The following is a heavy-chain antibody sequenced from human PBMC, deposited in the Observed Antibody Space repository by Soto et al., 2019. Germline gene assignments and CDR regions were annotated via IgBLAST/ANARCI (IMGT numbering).Heavy chain of an antibody. J-gene: IGHJ3*02. D-gene: IGHD3-3*01. CDR3: ARAIFGVVNSDAFDN. V-gene: IGHV1-3*01. CDR2: INAGNGNT. Sequence: ASVKVSCKASGYTFTSYAMHWVRQAPGQRLEWMGWINAGNGNTKYSQKFQGRVTITRDTSASTAYMELSSLRSEDTAVYYCARAIFGVVNSDAFDNWGQGTMVTVSS. CDR1: GYTFTSYA.